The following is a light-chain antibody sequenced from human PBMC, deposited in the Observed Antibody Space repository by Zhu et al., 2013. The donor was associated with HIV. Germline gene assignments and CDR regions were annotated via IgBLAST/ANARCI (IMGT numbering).Light chain of an antibody. V-gene: IGKV3-11*01. Sequence: DIVLTQSPATLSLSPGERATLSCRASQSVSTYLAWYQQKPGQAPRLLIYDASNRATGIPARFSGSGSGTDFTLTISRLEPEDFAVYYCQQCGSSPRTFGQGTEGGNQT. J-gene: IGKJ1*01. CDR1: QSVSTY. CDR2: DAS. CDR3: QQCGSSPRT.